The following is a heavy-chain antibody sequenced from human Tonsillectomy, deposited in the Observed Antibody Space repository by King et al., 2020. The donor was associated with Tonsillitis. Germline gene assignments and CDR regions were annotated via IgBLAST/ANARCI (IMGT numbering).Heavy chain of an antibody. D-gene: IGHD2-15*01. CDR2: IWYDGDNK. CDR3: AGDRCSGGSCYPVYYMDV. CDR1: GFTFSSYG. J-gene: IGHJ6*03. V-gene: IGHV3-33*08. Sequence: VQLVESGGGVVQVGRSLRLSCAASGFTFSSYGMPWVRQAPGKGREWVAVIWYDGDNKYYADSVKGRFTNSRDNPKNTLCLQMNSLGAEDTAVYYWAGDRCSGGSCYPVYYMDVWGKGTTVTVSS.